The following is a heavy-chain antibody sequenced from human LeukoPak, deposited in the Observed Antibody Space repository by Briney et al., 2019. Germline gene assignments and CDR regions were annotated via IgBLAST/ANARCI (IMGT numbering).Heavy chain of an antibody. Sequence: GGSLRLSCAASGFTFSSYAMSWVRQAPGKGLEWVSAISGSGGSTYYADSVKGRFTISRDNSKNTLYLQMNSLRAEDTAVYYCAKDLGVTMVRGVIDYWGQGTLVTVSS. CDR1: GFTFSSYA. CDR3: AKDLGVTMVRGVIDY. V-gene: IGHV3-23*01. J-gene: IGHJ4*02. D-gene: IGHD3-10*01. CDR2: ISGSGGST.